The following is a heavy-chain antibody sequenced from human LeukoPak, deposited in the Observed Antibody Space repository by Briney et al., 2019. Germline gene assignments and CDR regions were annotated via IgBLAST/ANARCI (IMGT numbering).Heavy chain of an antibody. V-gene: IGHV3-23*01. CDR1: GFTFSTYS. Sequence: GGSLRLSCSASGFTFSTYSMNWVRQAPGKGLEWVSTISGIDTFYADSVKGRVTISRDNSKNTLYLQMISLRAEDTAVYYCTKDAPDSGGWFFFDYWGQGTLVTVSS. CDR2: ISGIDT. D-gene: IGHD6-19*01. J-gene: IGHJ4*02. CDR3: TKDAPDSGGWFFFDY.